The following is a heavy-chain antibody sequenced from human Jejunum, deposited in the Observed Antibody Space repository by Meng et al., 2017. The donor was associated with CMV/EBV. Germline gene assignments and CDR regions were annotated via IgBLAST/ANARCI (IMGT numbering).Heavy chain of an antibody. CDR3: ARGCYTTSCYRGSFDY. Sequence: ISSSSYYWGWVRQPPGKGLEWIGSINYSGITYYNPSLRSRVTISLDPSRKQFSLQLNSVTAADTAVYHCARGCYTTSCYRGSFDYWGQGTRVTVSS. V-gene: IGHV4-39*07. J-gene: IGHJ4*02. CDR1: ISSSSYY. D-gene: IGHD2-2*02. CDR2: INYSGIT.